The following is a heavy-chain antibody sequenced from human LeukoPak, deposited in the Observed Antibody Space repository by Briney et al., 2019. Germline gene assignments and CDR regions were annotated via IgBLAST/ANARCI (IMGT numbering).Heavy chain of an antibody. V-gene: IGHV3-48*03. D-gene: IGHD3-9*01. Sequence: GGSLRLSYAASGFTFRSYGMNWVRQARGKGLEGVSYISDSSNTIYYADSLKGRLTISRDNAKNSLYLQMNRLRAEDTAVYYCARWGATGYGDYWGQGTLVTVSS. CDR2: ISDSSNTI. J-gene: IGHJ4*02. CDR1: GFTFRSYG. CDR3: ARWGATGYGDY.